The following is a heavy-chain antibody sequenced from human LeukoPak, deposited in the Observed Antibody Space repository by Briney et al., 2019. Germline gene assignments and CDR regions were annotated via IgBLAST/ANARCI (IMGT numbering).Heavy chain of an antibody. J-gene: IGHJ4*02. CDR1: GFTFSSYG. V-gene: IGHV3-30*18. D-gene: IGHD1-26*01. CDR3: AKEKFTGELLFDY. Sequence: GGSLRLSCAASGFTFSSYGMHWVRQAPGKGLEWVAVISYDGSNKYYADSVKGRFTISRDNSKNTLYLQMNSLRAEDTAVYYCAKEKFTGELLFDYWGQGTLVTVSS. CDR2: ISYDGSNK.